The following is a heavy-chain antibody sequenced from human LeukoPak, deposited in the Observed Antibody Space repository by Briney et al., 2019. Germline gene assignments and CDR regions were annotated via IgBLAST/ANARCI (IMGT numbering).Heavy chain of an antibody. D-gene: IGHD3/OR15-3a*01. CDR3: ARDRDWSFVY. CDR1: GFTFSGNG. V-gene: IGHV3-7*05. J-gene: IGHJ4*02. Sequence: GGSLRLSCAASGFTFSGNGMSWVRQAPGKGLEWVAHIKPDGSEKYYVDSVRGRFTISRDNAENSLYLEMNSLRAEDTAVYYCARDRDWSFVYWGQRTRLTVSS. CDR2: IKPDGSEK.